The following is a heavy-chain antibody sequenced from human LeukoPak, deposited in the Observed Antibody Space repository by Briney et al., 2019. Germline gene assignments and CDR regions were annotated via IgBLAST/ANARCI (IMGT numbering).Heavy chain of an antibody. V-gene: IGHV3-48*04. CDR2: ISSSGSTI. J-gene: IGHJ4*02. CDR3: ARDRPARIARPPFDY. CDR1: GFTFSSYA. D-gene: IGHD6-13*01. Sequence: GGSLRLSCAASGFTFSSYAMSWVRQAPGKGLEWVSYISSSGSTIYYADSVKGRFTISRDNAKNSLYLQMNSLRAEDTAVYYCARDRPARIARPPFDYWGQGTLVTVSS.